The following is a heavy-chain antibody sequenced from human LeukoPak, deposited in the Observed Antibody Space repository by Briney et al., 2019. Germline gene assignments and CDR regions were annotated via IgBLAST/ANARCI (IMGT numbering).Heavy chain of an antibody. CDR2: VSYTGRT. J-gene: IGHJ4*02. CDR1: GGSLSGHY. V-gene: IGHV4-59*11. CDR3: ARGSGAYCGGDCYPDSTFDY. D-gene: IGHD2-21*02. Sequence: SETLSLTCTVSGGSLSGHYWSWIRQPPGKRLEWIGYVSYTGRTKYNPSLQSRVTISIDTSKSQFSLKLTSVTSADTAVYSCARGSGAYCGGDCYPDSTFDYWGQGTLVTVSS.